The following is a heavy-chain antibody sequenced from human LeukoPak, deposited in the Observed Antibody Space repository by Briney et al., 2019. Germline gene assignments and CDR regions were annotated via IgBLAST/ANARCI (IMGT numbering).Heavy chain of an antibody. Sequence: SETLSLTCAVSGGSISSGGYSWSWIRQPPGKGLEWIGYIYHSGSTYYNPSLKSRVTISVDRSKNQFSLKLSSVTAADTAVFYCARFNDRGGSGGGFDFWGQGTLVTVSS. CDR2: IYHSGST. CDR1: GGSISSGGYS. CDR3: ARFNDRGGSGGGFDF. J-gene: IGHJ4*02. D-gene: IGHD2-15*01. V-gene: IGHV4-30-2*01.